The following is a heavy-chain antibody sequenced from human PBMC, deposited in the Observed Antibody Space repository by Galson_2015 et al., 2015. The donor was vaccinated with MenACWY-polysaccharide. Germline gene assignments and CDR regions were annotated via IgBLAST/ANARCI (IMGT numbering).Heavy chain of an antibody. Sequence: SLRLSCAASGFSFGNYWMSWVRQAPGKGLQWVANIKQDGGEKYYVDSVKGRFSISRDNAKNLLYLQMDILRPEDTAVFYCARFPHDVWTGYYPNWYFDLWGRGTLVTVSS. D-gene: IGHD3/OR15-3a*01. V-gene: IGHV3-7*01. CDR3: ARFPHDVWTGYYPNWYFDL. CDR2: IKQDGGEK. J-gene: IGHJ2*01. CDR1: GFSFGNYW.